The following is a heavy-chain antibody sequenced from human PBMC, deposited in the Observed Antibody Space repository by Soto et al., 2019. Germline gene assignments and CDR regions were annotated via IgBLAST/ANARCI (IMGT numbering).Heavy chain of an antibody. CDR2: ISVHNGKT. Sequence: VQVVQSGAEVKRSGASVKVSCRASGHISTNFCISWLRQAPGRGPEWLGWISVHNGKTDYAQNLQGRMTMTADPSTSTVYLELRSLKSDDTATYYCARELGILTSMGWFDAWGQGTQVIVSS. D-gene: IGHD3-9*01. V-gene: IGHV1-18*01. J-gene: IGHJ5*02. CDR3: ARELGILTSMGWFDA. CDR1: GHISTNFC.